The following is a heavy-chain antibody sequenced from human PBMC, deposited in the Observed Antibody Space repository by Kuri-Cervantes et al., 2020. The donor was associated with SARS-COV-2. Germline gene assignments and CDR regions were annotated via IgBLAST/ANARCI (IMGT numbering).Heavy chain of an antibody. V-gene: IGHV4-34*01. CDR1: GFTFSNAW. J-gene: IGHJ4*02. CDR3: ARASAGYSSGKGSLDY. D-gene: IGHD6-19*01. CDR2: INHSGST. Sequence: GSLRLSCAASGFTFSNAWMSWIRQPPGKGLEWIGEINHSGSTNYNPSLKSRVTISVDTSKNQFSLKLSSVTAADTAVYYCARASAGYSSGKGSLDYWGQGTLVTVSS.